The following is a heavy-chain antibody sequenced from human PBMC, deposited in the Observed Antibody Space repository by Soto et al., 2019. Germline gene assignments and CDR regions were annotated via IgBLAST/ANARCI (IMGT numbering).Heavy chain of an antibody. Sequence: ASVKVSFKASGYTFSSYYMHWLRQAPGQGLEWMGVINPSGDSTSYAQKFQGRVTMTRDTSTSTVYMELRSLRSEDTAVYYCARVGSYVVVAGTDYFDHWGQGTLVTVSS. D-gene: IGHD6-19*01. V-gene: IGHV1-46*01. CDR1: GYTFSSYY. CDR3: ARVGSYVVVAGTDYFDH. J-gene: IGHJ4*02. CDR2: INPSGDST.